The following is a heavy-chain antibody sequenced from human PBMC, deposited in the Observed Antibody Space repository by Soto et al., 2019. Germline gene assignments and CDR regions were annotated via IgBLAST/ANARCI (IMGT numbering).Heavy chain of an antibody. Sequence: PSETLSLTCTVSGGSVSSSSYYWSWIRQPPGKGLEWIGYISYSGNTNYNSSLKSRVTISKDTSENQFSLKVISVTAADTAVYYCASSTTGGTGFDYWGQGTLVTVS. J-gene: IGHJ4*02. CDR1: GGSVSSSSYY. V-gene: IGHV4-61*01. CDR2: ISYSGNT. CDR3: ASSTTGGTGFDY. D-gene: IGHD1-1*01.